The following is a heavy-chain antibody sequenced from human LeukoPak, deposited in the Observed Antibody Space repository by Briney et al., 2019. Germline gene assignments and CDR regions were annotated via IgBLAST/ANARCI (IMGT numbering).Heavy chain of an antibody. Sequence: GGSLRLSCAASGFTFSSYAMHWVRQAPGKGLEWVALISDDGSNKYYADSVKGRFTISRDNAKNTLYLQMNSLRAEDTAVYYCARVPGTSKRGYYMDVWGKGTTVTVSS. D-gene: IGHD1-1*01. CDR1: GFTFSSYA. J-gene: IGHJ6*03. CDR2: ISDDGSNK. CDR3: ARVPGTSKRGYYMDV. V-gene: IGHV3-30-3*01.